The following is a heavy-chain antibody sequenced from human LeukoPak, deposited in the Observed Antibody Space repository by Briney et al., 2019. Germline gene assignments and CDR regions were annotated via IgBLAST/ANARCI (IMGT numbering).Heavy chain of an antibody. D-gene: IGHD3-22*01. J-gene: IGHJ3*02. CDR3: AKKRGIGSGYAFDI. CDR1: GFTFDDYA. V-gene: IGHV3-9*01. CDR2: ISWNSGSI. Sequence: PGGSLRLSCAASGFTFDDYAMHWVRQAPGKGLEWVSGISWNSGSIGYADSVKGRFTISRDNAKNSLYLQMNSLRAEDTALYYCAKKRGIGSGYAFDIWGQGTMVTVSS.